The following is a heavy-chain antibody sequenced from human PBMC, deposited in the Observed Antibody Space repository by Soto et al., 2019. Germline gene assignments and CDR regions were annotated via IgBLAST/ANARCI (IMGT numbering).Heavy chain of an antibody. J-gene: IGHJ5*02. V-gene: IGHV1-8*03. CDR1: GYTFTEND. D-gene: IGHD1-26*01. Sequence: ASVKVSCKASGYTFTENDINWVRQATGQGLEWMGWMNPNSGNTGYAQKFQGRVTITRDTSASTAYMELSSLRSEDTAVYYRARDQRELLQSWGQGTLVTVYS. CDR3: ARDQRELLQS. CDR2: MNPNSGNT.